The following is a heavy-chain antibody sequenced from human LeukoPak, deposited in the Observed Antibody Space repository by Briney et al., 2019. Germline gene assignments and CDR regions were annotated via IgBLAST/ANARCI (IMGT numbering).Heavy chain of an antibody. CDR3: ARWTTTYLDY. D-gene: IGHD3/OR15-3a*01. J-gene: IGHJ4*02. Sequence: GASVKVSCKASGGTFSSYAISWVRQAPGQGLEWMGGIIPIFGTANYAQKFQGRVTITADKSTSTAYMELSSLRSEGTAVYYCARWTTTYLDYWGQGTLVTVSS. CDR2: IIPIFGTA. CDR1: GGTFSSYA. V-gene: IGHV1-69*06.